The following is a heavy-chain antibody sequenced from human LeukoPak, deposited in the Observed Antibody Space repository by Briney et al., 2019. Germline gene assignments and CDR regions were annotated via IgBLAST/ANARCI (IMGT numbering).Heavy chain of an antibody. V-gene: IGHV3-11*01. CDR1: EFTFSDYY. CDR3: GRGGGDWGGGYFDY. Sequence: GGSLRLSCAASEFTFSDYYMSWIRQVPGKGLEWVSYISGSSSTMYYANSVKGRFTISRDNAKNLLYLQMNSLRAEDTAVYYCGRGGGDWGGGYFDYWGQGTLVTVSS. D-gene: IGHD3-16*01. J-gene: IGHJ4*02. CDR2: ISGSSSTM.